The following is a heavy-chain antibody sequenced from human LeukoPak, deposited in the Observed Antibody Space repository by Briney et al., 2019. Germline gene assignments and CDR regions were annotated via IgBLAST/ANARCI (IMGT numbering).Heavy chain of an antibody. CDR1: GGYISSSYW. CDR3: ARMVYDTSGYYPSFDY. Sequence: PSETLSLTCAVSGGYISSSYWWSWVRQPPGKGLEWIGEIYHSGTTNSNPSLKSRVAISVDKSNNQFSLRLSSVTAADTAVYYCARMVYDTSGYYPSFDYWGQGTLVTVSS. D-gene: IGHD3-22*01. J-gene: IGHJ4*02. V-gene: IGHV4-4*02. CDR2: IYHSGTT.